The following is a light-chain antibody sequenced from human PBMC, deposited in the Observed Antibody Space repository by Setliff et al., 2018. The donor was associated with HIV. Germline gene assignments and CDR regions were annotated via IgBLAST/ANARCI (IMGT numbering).Light chain of an antibody. CDR1: QSVSSK. CDR2: GAS. V-gene: IGKV3-15*01. Sequence: EIVMTQSPATLSVSPGERVTLFCRASQSVSSKLAWYQQMPGQAPRLLIYGASTRATGIPARFSGGGSGTEFTLTISSLQSEDVAIYYCQQYNNWPPWTFGQGTKVDIK. CDR3: QQYNNWPPWT. J-gene: IGKJ1*01.